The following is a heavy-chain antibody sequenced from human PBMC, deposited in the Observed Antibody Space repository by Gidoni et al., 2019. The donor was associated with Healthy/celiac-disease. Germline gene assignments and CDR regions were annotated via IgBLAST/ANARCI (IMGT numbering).Heavy chain of an antibody. CDR1: GVPFSSYG. D-gene: IGHD6-13*01. CDR2: ISYDGSNK. CDR3: AKIAGTNAFDI. J-gene: IGHJ3*02. Sequence: QVQLVESGGGVVQPGRALRLSGADAGVPFSSYGMHWVRRAPGKGLGWVAVISYDGSNKYYADSVKGRFTISRDNSKNTLYLQMNSLRAEDTAVYYCAKIAGTNAFDIWGQGTMVTVSS. V-gene: IGHV3-30*18.